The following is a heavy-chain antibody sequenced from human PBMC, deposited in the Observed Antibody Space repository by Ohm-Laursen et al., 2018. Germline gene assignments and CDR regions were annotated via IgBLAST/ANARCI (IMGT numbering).Heavy chain of an antibody. CDR2: ISWNSGDM. CDR3: GKDAYRSSKYIYYYGMDV. J-gene: IGHJ6*02. V-gene: IGHV3-9*01. D-gene: IGHD6-6*01. Sequence: SLRLSCAASGFTFDDYAMHWVRQVPGKGLEWVSGISWNSGDMGYADSVKGRFTISRDNAKNSLFLQMNNLRAEDTALYYCGKDAYRSSKYIYYYGMDVWGQGTTVTVSS. CDR1: GFTFDDYA.